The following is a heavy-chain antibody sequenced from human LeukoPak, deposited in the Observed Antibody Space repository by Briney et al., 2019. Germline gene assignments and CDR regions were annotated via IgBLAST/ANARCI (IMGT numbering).Heavy chain of an antibody. J-gene: IGHJ6*04. V-gene: IGHV3-30*02. CDR3: AELGITMIGGV. CDR1: GFTFSSYG. D-gene: IGHD3-10*02. Sequence: GGSLRLSCAASGFTFSSYGMHWVRQAPGKGLEWVTFIRFDGSYEDYADSVKGRFTISRDNSKNTLYLQMNSLRAEDTAVYYCAELGITMIGGVWGKGTTVTISS. CDR2: IRFDGSYE.